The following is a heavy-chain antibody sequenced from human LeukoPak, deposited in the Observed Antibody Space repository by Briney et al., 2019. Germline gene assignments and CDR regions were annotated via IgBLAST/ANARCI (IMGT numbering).Heavy chain of an antibody. V-gene: IGHV4-59*08. CDR1: GGSISSYY. J-gene: IGHJ3*02. D-gene: IGHD3-22*01. CDR2: MYYSGST. CDR3: ARHAYYYDRSGSYEAFDI. Sequence: PSETLSPTCTVSGGSISSYYWSWIRQPPGKGLEWIGSMYYSGSTNYRPSLKSRVTISVGTSKNQFSLKLSSVTAADTAVYYCARHAYYYDRSGSYEAFDIWGQGTMVTVSS.